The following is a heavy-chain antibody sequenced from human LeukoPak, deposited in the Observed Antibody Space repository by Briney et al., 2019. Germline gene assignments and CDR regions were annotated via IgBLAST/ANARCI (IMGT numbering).Heavy chain of an antibody. CDR2: IKQDGSEK. Sequence: GGSLRLSCAASGFTFSSYWMSWVRQAPGKGLEWVANIKQDGSEKYYVDSVKGRFTISRDNAKNSLYLQMNSLRAEDTAVYYCARVGWGITIFGVVKNAFDIWGQGTMVTVSS. J-gene: IGHJ3*02. CDR1: GFTFSSYW. V-gene: IGHV3-7*01. D-gene: IGHD3-3*01. CDR3: ARVGWGITIFGVVKNAFDI.